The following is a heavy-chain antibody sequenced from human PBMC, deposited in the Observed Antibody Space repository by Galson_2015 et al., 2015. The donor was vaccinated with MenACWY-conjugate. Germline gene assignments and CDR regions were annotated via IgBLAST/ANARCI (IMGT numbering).Heavy chain of an antibody. V-gene: IGHV1-69*04. CDR3: ARGQLQLVHVW. Sequence: SVKVSCKASGGTFGTYPITWVRQAPGQGLEWMGRIIPFLDITNYPQNFQGRVTITADRATSTAYMDLNSLTSEDTAVYYCARGQLQLVHVWWGQGTLVTVSS. D-gene: IGHD3-16*01. CDR2: IIPFLDIT. J-gene: IGHJ4*02. CDR1: GGTFGTYP.